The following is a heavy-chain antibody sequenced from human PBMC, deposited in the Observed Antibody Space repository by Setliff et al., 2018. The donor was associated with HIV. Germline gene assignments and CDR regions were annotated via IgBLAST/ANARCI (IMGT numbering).Heavy chain of an antibody. V-gene: IGHV4-61*10. Sequence: SETLSLTCSVSGGSLSSGSHYCTWLRQATGKGLEWIGHFYTSGTTNYNPSLESRVTISVDTSKNQVSLKLTSVTAADTAVYYCARYKCINFACVGFDIWGQGTVVTVSS. CDR3: ARYKCINFACVGFDI. D-gene: IGHD3-9*01. CDR1: GGSLSSGSHY. CDR2: FYTSGTT. J-gene: IGHJ3*02.